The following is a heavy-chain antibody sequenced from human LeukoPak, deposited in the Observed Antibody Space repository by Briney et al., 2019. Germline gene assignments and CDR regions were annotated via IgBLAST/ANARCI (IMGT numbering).Heavy chain of an antibody. Sequence: GESLKISCKGSGYNFTSHWIGWVRQMPGKGLEWMGIIYPGDSDTRYSPSFQGQVTISADKSISTAYLQWSSLKASDTAMYYCARPRVVNSYGASDAFDIWGQGTMVTVSS. CDR3: ARPRVVNSYGASDAFDI. CDR2: IYPGDSDT. J-gene: IGHJ3*02. V-gene: IGHV5-51*01. D-gene: IGHD5-18*01. CDR1: GYNFTSHW.